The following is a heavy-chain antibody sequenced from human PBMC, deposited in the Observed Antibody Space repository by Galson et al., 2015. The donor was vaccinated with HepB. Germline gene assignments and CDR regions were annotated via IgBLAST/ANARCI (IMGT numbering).Heavy chain of an antibody. CDR1: GDSVSNDRAA. D-gene: IGHD3-16*01. CDR3: ARVAWGRLDP. V-gene: IGHV6-1*01. J-gene: IGHJ5*02. CDR2: TFYRSRWFH. Sequence: CAISGDSVSNDRAAWHWVRQSPSGGLEWLGRTFYRSRWFHNNAVSLESRLAIIPETSKNHFTLQLKAVTPEDTAVYYGARVAWGRLDPWGQGTLVIVSS.